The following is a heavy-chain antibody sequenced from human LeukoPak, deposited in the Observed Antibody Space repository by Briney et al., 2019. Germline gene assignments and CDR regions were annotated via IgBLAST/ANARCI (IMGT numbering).Heavy chain of an antibody. CDR2: ISGDGVST. J-gene: IGHJ4*02. CDR1: GLPIADFA. CDR3: AKESGKFDY. Sequence: GGSLRLSCVASGLPIADFAMHWVRQAPGKGLEWVSLISGDGVSTFHADSVKGRFSISRDNSKNSLYLEMNSLRTEDAAMYYCAKESGKFDYWGQGTLVAVSS. V-gene: IGHV3-43*02.